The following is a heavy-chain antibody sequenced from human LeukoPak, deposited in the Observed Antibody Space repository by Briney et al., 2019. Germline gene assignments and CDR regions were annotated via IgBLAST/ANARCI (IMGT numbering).Heavy chain of an antibody. CDR1: GYTFTSYD. CDR2: MNPNSGNT. Sequence: ASVEVSCKASGYTFTSYDINWVRQATGQGLEWMGWMNPNSGNTGYAQKFQGRVTITRNTSISTAYMELSSLRSEDTAVYYCATGPHGSLNFDYWGQGTLVTVSS. D-gene: IGHD1-1*01. V-gene: IGHV1-8*03. J-gene: IGHJ4*02. CDR3: ATGPHGSLNFDY.